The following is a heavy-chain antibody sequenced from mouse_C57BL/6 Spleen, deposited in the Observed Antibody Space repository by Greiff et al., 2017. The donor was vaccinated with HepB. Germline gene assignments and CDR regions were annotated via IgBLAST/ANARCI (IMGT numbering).Heavy chain of an antibody. J-gene: IGHJ1*03. D-gene: IGHD2-4*01. CDR1: GFTFSDYG. CDR2: ISSGSSTI. CDR3: ARSHYDYDYWYFDV. Sequence: DVKLVESGGGLVKPGGSLKLSCAASGFTFSDYGMHWVRQAPEKGLEWVAYISSGSSTIYYADTVKGRFTISRDNAKNTLFLQMTSLRSEDTAMYYCARSHYDYDYWYFDVGHRDHGHRLL. V-gene: IGHV5-17*01.